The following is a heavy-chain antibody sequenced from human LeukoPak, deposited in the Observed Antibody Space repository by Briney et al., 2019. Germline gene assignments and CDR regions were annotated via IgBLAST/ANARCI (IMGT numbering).Heavy chain of an antibody. J-gene: IGHJ4*02. D-gene: IGHD3-10*01. V-gene: IGHV1-2*02. CDR3: ARAFSMVRGVIIGSY. CDR1: GFRFYKYG. Sequence: ASVKVSCKASGFRFYKYGINWVRQAPGQGLEWMGWINPNSGGTNYAQKFQGRVTMTRDTSISTAYMELSRLRSDDTAVYYCARAFSMVRGVIIGSYWGQGTLVTVSS. CDR2: INPNSGGT.